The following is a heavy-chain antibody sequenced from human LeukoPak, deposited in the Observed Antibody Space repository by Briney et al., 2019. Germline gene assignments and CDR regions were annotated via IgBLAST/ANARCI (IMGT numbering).Heavy chain of an antibody. V-gene: IGHV3-30*18. D-gene: IGHD3-10*01. CDR2: ISYDGSNK. J-gene: IGHJ6*02. Sequence: GGSLRLSCAASGFTFSSYGMQWVRQAPGKGLEWVAGISYDGSNKCYADSVKGRFTISRDNSKNTLYLQMNSLRAEDTAVYYCTKDQAQLLWFGELSPMDVWGQGTTVTVSS. CDR1: GFTFSSYG. CDR3: TKDQAQLLWFGELSPMDV.